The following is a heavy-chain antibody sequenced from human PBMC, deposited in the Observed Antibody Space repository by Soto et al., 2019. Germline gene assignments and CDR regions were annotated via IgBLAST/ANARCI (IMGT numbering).Heavy chain of an antibody. CDR2: INSDGSST. D-gene: IGHD1-1*01. Sequence: GGSLRLSCAASGFTFSSYWMHWVRQAPGKGLVWVSRINSDGSSTSYADSVKGRFTISRDNAKNTLHLQMNSLRAEDTAVYYCARADVEMATTLDYWGQGTLVTVSS. J-gene: IGHJ4*02. CDR1: GFTFSSYW. CDR3: ARADVEMATTLDY. V-gene: IGHV3-74*01.